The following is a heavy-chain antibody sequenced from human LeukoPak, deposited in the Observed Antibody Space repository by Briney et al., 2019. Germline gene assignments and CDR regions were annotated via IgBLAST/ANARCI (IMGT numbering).Heavy chain of an antibody. J-gene: IGHJ4*02. CDR3: ARVDLTAAGLYYFDY. CDR1: GYSITSGYY. V-gene: IGHV4-38-2*01. CDR2: IYHSGST. D-gene: IGHD6-13*01. Sequence: PSEALSLTCAVSGYSITSGYYWGWIRPPPGKGLEWIGSIYHSGSTYYNPSLKSRVTISVDTSKNQFSLKLSSVTAADTAVYYCARVDLTAAGLYYFDYWGQGTLVTVSS.